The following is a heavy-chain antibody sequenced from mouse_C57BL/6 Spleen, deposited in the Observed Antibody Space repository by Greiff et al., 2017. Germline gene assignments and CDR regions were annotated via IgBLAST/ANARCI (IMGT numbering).Heavy chain of an antibody. J-gene: IGHJ1*03. V-gene: IGHV14-4*01. CDR2: IDPENGDT. CDR1: GFNIKDDY. Sequence: EVQLKESGAELVRPGASVKLSCTASGFNIKDDYMHWVKQRPEQGLEWIGWIDPENGDTEYASKFQGKATITADTSSNTAYLQLSSLTSEDTAVYYCTTGGYPLYFDVWGTGTTVTVSS. D-gene: IGHD2-14*01. CDR3: TTGGYPLYFDV.